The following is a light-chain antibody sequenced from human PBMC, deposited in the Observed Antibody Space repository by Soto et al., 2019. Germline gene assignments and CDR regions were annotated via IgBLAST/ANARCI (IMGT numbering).Light chain of an antibody. V-gene: IGLV2-14*03. CDR3: SSYTSSSTLSTYV. CDR1: SSDVGGYNY. Sequence: QSVLTQPASVSGSPGQSITISCTVTSSDVGGYNYVSWYQHHPGKAPKLMIYDVSNRPSGVSNRFSGSKSGNTASLIISGLQAEDEADYYCSSYTSSSTLSTYVFGTGTKVTVL. J-gene: IGLJ1*01. CDR2: DVS.